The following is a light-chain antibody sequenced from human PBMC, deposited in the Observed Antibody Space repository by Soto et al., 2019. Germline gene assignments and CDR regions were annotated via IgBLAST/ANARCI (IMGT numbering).Light chain of an antibody. CDR2: EVN. Sequence: QSALTQSPSASASPGQSVTISCTGSSGDVGAYNYVSWYQQHPGKAPKLIIYEVNKRPSGVPDRFSGSKSGITASLTVSGLQADDEADYYCGAHAGSNTWVFGGGTKVTGL. CDR1: SGDVGAYNY. V-gene: IGLV2-8*01. J-gene: IGLJ3*02. CDR3: GAHAGSNTWV.